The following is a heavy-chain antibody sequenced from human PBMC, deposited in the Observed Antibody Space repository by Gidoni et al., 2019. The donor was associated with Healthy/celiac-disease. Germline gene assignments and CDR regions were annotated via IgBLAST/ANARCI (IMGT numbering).Heavy chain of an antibody. J-gene: IGHJ4*02. V-gene: IGHV2-70*01. CDR2: IDWDDAK. D-gene: IGHD6-19*01. CDR3: ARRGYSSGWHYFDY. CDR1: GCSLSASGMC. Sequence: QVTLRASGPALVKPTQTLTLPSTFPGCSLSASGMCVTWIRQPPGKALEWLALIDWDDAKYYSTSLKTMLTSSKYTSKTQVLLTMTNMDPVDTATYYCARRGYSSGWHYFDYWGQGTLVTVSS.